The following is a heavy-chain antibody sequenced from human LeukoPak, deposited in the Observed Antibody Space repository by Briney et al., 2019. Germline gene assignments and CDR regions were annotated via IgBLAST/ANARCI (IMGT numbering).Heavy chain of an antibody. V-gene: IGHV3-21*01. J-gene: IGHJ4*02. CDR3: ARDRGYDILTGYYTAIDY. CDR1: GFTFSGYS. CDR2: ISSSSSYI. D-gene: IGHD3-9*01. Sequence: PGGSLRLSCAASGFTFSGYSMNWVRQAPGKGLEWVSSISSSSSYIYYADSVKGRFTISRDNAKNSLYLQMNSLRAEDTAVYYCARDRGYDILTGYYTAIDYWGQGTLVTVSS.